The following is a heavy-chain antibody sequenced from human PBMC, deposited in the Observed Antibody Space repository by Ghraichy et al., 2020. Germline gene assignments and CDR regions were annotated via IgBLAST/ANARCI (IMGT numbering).Heavy chain of an antibody. CDR3: ARIGLGGLTSHLDN. D-gene: IGHD3-16*01. V-gene: IGHV4-38-2*02. Sequence: SQTLSLTRTLSGYSLSSSYYCGWVRQTPGKGLEWIGSTSHSGNTFSNPSLKTRVTISVDTSNNQFSLKMTSVTAADTAVYFCARIGLGGLTSHLDNWGQGTLVTVSS. CDR1: GYSLSSSYY. CDR2: TSHSGNT. J-gene: IGHJ4*02.